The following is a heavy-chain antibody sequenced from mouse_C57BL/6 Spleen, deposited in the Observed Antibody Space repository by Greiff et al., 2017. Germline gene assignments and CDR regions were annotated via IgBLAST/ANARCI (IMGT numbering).Heavy chain of an antibody. D-gene: IGHD2-2*01. CDR3: TRRGYGYDEGYAMDD. Sequence: VQLQQSGAELVRPGASVTLSCKASGYTFTDYEMHWVKQTPVHGLEWIGAIDPETGGTAYNQKFKGKAILTADKSSSTAYMELRSLTSEDSAVYYCTRRGYGYDEGYAMDDWGQGTSVTVSS. CDR2: IDPETGGT. V-gene: IGHV1-15*01. J-gene: IGHJ4*01. CDR1: GYTFTDYE.